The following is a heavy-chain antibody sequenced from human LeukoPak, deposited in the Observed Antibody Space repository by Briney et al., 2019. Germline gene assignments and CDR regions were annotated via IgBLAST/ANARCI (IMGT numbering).Heavy chain of an antibody. J-gene: IGHJ4*02. CDR1: GYTFTSYA. V-gene: IGHV1-3*03. Sequence: ASVKVSCKASGYTFTSYAMHWVRQAPGQRLEWMGWINPGNGNTKFSQDFQGRVTITRDTSAGTAYMELSSLGHDDMAVYYCARDSGVVGASNFDYWGQGTLVTVSS. CDR2: INPGNGNT. CDR3: ARDSGVVGASNFDY. D-gene: IGHD1-26*01.